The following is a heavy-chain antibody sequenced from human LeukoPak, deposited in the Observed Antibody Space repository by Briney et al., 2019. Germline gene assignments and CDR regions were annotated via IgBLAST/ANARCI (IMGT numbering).Heavy chain of an antibody. CDR2: IYYIGST. D-gene: IGHD4-17*01. J-gene: IGHJ4*02. CDR3: ASKSSDHGELRFDY. CDR1: GGSTNTYY. V-gene: IGHV4-59*01. Sequence: SENLSLTCTISGGSTNTYYWSWIRQPPGKGLEWIGYIYYIGSTNYSPSLKSRATISVDTSKNQFSLKLSSVTAADTAVYYCASKSSDHGELRFDYWGQGALVTVSS.